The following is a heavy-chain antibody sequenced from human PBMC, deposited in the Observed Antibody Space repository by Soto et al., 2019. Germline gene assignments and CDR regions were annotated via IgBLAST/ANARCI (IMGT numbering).Heavy chain of an antibody. D-gene: IGHD2-21*01. Sequence: QVQLLESGGGVGQPGRSLRLSCAASGFTFSTYSMHWVRQPPGKGLVWVAVVSKDGGITVYADSVRGRFTISRDNSKNPLYLHMNSLGREDTAVYYCAKETLAIPGPFDFWGQGTLVTVSS. CDR2: VSKDGGIT. J-gene: IGHJ4*02. CDR3: AKETLAIPGPFDF. CDR1: GFTFSTYS. V-gene: IGHV3-30*18.